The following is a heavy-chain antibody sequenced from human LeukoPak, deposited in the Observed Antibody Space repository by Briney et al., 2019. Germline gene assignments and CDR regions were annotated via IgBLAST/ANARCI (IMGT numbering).Heavy chain of an antibody. D-gene: IGHD5-24*01. J-gene: IGHJ4*02. Sequence: GGSLRLSCAASGFTFSSYAMNWVRQAPGKGLEWVSAISGSGGSTDYADSVKGRFTISSDNSKNTVYLQMNSLKDEDTAVYYCARDAETSLANWGQGTLVTVSP. CDR1: GFTFSSYA. CDR2: ISGSGGST. CDR3: ARDAETSLAN. V-gene: IGHV3-23*01.